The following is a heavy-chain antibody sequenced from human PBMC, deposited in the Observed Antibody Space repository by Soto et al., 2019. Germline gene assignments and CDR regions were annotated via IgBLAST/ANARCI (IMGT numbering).Heavy chain of an antibody. CDR1: GYTFTSYG. J-gene: IGHJ5*02. V-gene: IGHV1-18*01. CDR2: ISAYNGNT. CDR3: TRVVGALGHWFDP. Sequence: QVQLVQSGAEVKKPGASVKVSCKASGYTFTSYGISWVRRAPGQELEWMGRISAYNGNTNYAQNLQGRVTMTTGTSASTAYMELGSLRSDDAAVYYCTRVVGALGHWFDPWGQGTLVTVSS. D-gene: IGHD1-26*01.